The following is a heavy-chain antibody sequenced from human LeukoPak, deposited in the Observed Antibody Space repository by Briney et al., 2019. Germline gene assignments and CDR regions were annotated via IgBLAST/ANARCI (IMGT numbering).Heavy chain of an antibody. CDR3: TRIAAAGAFDI. Sequence: GGSLRLSCTASGFTFGDYAMSWVRQAPGKGLEWVGFIRSKAYGGTTEYAASVKGRFTISRDDSKSIAYLQMNSLKTEDTAVYYCTRIAAAGAFDIWGQGTLVTVSS. D-gene: IGHD6-13*01. V-gene: IGHV3-49*04. J-gene: IGHJ4*02. CDR2: IRSKAYGGTT. CDR1: GFTFGDYA.